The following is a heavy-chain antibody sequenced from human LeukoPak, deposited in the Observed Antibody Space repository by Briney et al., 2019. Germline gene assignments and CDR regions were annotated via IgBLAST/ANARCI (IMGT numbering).Heavy chain of an antibody. CDR2: IYTSGST. V-gene: IGHV4-61*02. J-gene: IGHJ5*02. CDR1: GGSISSGSYY. Sequence: SQTLSLTCTVSGGSISSGSYYWSWIRQPAGKGLEWIGRIYTSGSTNYNPSLKSRVTISVDTSKNQFSLKLSSVTAADTAVYYCAGDASVLLWFGDASNHFDPWGQGTLVTVSS. D-gene: IGHD3-10*01. CDR3: AGDASVLLWFGDASNHFDP.